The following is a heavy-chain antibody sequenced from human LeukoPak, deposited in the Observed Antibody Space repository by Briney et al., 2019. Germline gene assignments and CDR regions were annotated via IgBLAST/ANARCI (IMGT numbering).Heavy chain of an antibody. CDR2: IGTTGSYI. D-gene: IGHD3-9*01. Sequence: GGSLRLSCAASGFTFSNYSMNWVRQAPGKGLEWVSSIGTTGSYIFYADSVKGRFTISRDNAKNTLYLQMNSLRAEDTAVYYRARDEYDILTDYDYWGQGILVTVSS. J-gene: IGHJ4*02. CDR3: ARDEYDILTDYDY. CDR1: GFTFSNYS. V-gene: IGHV3-21*01.